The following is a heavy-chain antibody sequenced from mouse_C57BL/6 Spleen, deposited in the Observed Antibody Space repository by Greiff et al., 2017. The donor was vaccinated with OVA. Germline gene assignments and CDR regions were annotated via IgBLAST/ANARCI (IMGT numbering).Heavy chain of an antibody. CDR2: IYPGSGSN. J-gene: IGHJ2*02. CDR3: ARWITTIVAFDY. CDR1: GYTFTSYW. D-gene: IGHD1-1*01. Sequence: QVQLQQPGAELVKPGASVKMSCKASGYTFTSYWINWVKQRPGQGLEWIGDIYPGSGSNNYNEKFKSKATLTVDTSSCTSYMQRISLTSDDSAVYNCARWITTIVAFDYWGQGTSLTVSS. V-gene: IGHV1-55*01.